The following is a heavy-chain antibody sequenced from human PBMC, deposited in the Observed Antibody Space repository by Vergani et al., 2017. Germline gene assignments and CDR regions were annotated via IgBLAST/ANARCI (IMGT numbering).Heavy chain of an antibody. Sequence: EVQLVESGGGLIQPGGSLRLSCAASGFTVSSNYMSWVRQAPGKGLEWVSSISSSSSYIYYADSVKGRFTISRDNAKNSLYLQMNSLRAEDTAVYYCAMAGPEYFQHWGQGTLVTVSS. D-gene: IGHD6-19*01. CDR1: GFTVSSNY. CDR3: AMAGPEYFQH. CDR2: ISSSSSYI. V-gene: IGHV3-21*01. J-gene: IGHJ1*01.